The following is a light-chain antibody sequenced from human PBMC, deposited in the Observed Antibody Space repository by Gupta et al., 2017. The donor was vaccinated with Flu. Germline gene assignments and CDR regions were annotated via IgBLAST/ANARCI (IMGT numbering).Light chain of an antibody. V-gene: IGKV4-1*01. Sequence: SLSQCASVRCRSTRTVSDSHNKYKYLAWYQQKPRHAPKLLIYGASTRETGVPARFSGSGSGTDFSLTISSLQVEDVAVYYCQQYYSTAYTFGQGTKLEI. CDR1: RTVSDSHNKYKY. CDR2: GAS. CDR3: QQYYSTAYT. J-gene: IGKJ2*01.